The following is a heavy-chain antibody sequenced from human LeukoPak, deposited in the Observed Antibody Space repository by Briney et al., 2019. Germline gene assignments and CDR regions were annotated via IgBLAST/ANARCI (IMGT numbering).Heavy chain of an antibody. J-gene: IGHJ6*03. CDR1: GFTFSSYS. CDR2: IRYDGSNK. Sequence: GGSLRLSCAASGFTFSSYSMNWVRQAPGKGLEWVAFIRYDGSNKYYADSVKGRFTISRDNSKNTLYLQMNSLRAEDTALYYCAKTLGYCSSTSCLPYYMDVWGKGTTVTVSS. D-gene: IGHD2-2*01. CDR3: AKTLGYCSSTSCLPYYMDV. V-gene: IGHV3-30*02.